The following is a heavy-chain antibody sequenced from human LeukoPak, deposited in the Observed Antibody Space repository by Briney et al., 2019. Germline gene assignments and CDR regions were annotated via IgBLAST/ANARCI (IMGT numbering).Heavy chain of an antibody. Sequence: GGSLRLSCAASGFTFSSYAMSWVRQAPGKGLEWVSFVSSSTTYIYYADSLKGRFTISRDNAKNSLYLQMNSLRAEDTAVYYCARDYYGSGIDYWGQGTLVTVSS. D-gene: IGHD3-10*01. CDR1: GFTFSSYA. J-gene: IGHJ4*02. CDR2: VSSSTTYI. CDR3: ARDYYGSGIDY. V-gene: IGHV3-21*06.